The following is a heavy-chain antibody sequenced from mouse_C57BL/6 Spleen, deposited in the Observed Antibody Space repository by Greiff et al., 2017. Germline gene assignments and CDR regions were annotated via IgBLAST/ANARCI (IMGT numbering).Heavy chain of an antibody. V-gene: IGHV6-6*01. D-gene: IGHD2-1*01. Sequence: EVKVEESGGGLVQPGGSMKLSCAASGFTFSDAWMDWVRQSPEKGLEWVAEIRNKANTHATSYAESVKGSITISRDDSKSSVYLQMNSVRAEGTGIYYWTRRQIYYGILYAMDYGGQGTSVTVAS. CDR2: IRNKANTHAT. CDR1: GFTFSDAW. CDR3: TRRQIYYGILYAMDY. J-gene: IGHJ4*01.